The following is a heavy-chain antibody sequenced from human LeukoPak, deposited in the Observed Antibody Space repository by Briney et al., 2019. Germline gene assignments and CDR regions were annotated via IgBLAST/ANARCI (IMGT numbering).Heavy chain of an antibody. CDR1: GFTFNNYW. D-gene: IGHD2-8*01. CDR2: IKQDGSAR. J-gene: IGHJ3*02. CDR3: AREGLLTTNTIDAFDI. V-gene: IGHV3-7*01. Sequence: GGSLRLSCEASGFTFNNYWMSWVRQSPGKGLEWVANIKQDGSARYYVDSVKGRFTISRDNAKNSLYLQLNSLRAEDTAVYYCAREGLLTTNTIDAFDIWGQGTMVTVSS.